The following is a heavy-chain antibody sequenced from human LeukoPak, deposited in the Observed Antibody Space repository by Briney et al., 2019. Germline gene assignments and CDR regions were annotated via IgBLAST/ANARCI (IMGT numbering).Heavy chain of an antibody. Sequence: PGGSLRLSCAASGFTFSSYAMHWVRQAPGRGLEWVAIISYDGSNKYYADSVKGRFTISRDNSRNTLYLQMNSLRAEDTAVFYCARDAIDGGWANPYFDYWGQGTLVTVSS. CDR1: GFTFSSYA. D-gene: IGHD6-19*01. CDR3: ARDAIDGGWANPYFDY. J-gene: IGHJ4*02. V-gene: IGHV3-30-3*01. CDR2: ISYDGSNK.